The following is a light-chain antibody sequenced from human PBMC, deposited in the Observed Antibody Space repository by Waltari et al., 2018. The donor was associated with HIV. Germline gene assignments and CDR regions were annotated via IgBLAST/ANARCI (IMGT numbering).Light chain of an antibody. CDR3: CSYAGSYTVV. CDR2: DVT. CDR1: SSDVGGYNY. Sequence: QSALTQPRSVSGSPGQSVTIPCTGSSSDVGGYNYVSWYQQHPGKAPKLKIYDVTKRPSGVPDRFSGSKSGNTASLTISGLQAEDEADYYCCSYAGSYTVVFGGGTKLTVL. V-gene: IGLV2-11*01. J-gene: IGLJ2*01.